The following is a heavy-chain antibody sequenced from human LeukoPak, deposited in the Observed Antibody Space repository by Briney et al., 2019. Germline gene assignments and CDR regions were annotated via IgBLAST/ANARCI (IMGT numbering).Heavy chain of an antibody. Sequence: NPGGSLRLSCAASGFTVSSNYMSWVRQPPGKGLEWIGEIYHSGSTNYNPSLKSRVAISVDKSKNQFSLKLSSVTAADTAVYYCARDPSSGWYRGYFDYWGQGTLVTVSS. CDR1: GFTVSSNY. CDR2: IYHSGST. D-gene: IGHD6-19*01. V-gene: IGHV4-4*02. J-gene: IGHJ4*02. CDR3: ARDPSSGWYRGYFDY.